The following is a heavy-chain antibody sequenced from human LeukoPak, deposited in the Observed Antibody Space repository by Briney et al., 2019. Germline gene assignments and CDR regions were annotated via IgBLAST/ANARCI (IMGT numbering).Heavy chain of an antibody. CDR1: GFTFSRHA. CDR3: ARPTYGTGSFLIGY. Sequence: GRSLRLSCAASGFTFSRHAMHWVRQAPGKGLEWVAVIWDDGSNDYYANSVKGRFAISRDNSKNTLYLQMNSLRAEDTAVYYCARPTYGTGSFLIGYWGQGTLVIVPS. J-gene: IGHJ4*02. D-gene: IGHD3-10*01. CDR2: IWDDGSND. V-gene: IGHV3-33*01.